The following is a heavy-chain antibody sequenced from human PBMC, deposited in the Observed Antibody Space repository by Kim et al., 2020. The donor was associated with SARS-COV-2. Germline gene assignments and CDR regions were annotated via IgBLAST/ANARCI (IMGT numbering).Heavy chain of an antibody. Sequence: ASVKVSCKASGYTFTSYGISWVRQAPGQGLEWMGWISAYNGNTNYAQKLQGRVTMTTDTSTSTAYMELRSLRSDDTAVYYCARDLSIYGDYFVYYYGMDVWGQGTTVTVSS. CDR1: GYTFTSYG. CDR2: ISAYNGNT. V-gene: IGHV1-18*01. J-gene: IGHJ6*02. D-gene: IGHD4-17*01. CDR3: ARDLSIYGDYFVYYYGMDV.